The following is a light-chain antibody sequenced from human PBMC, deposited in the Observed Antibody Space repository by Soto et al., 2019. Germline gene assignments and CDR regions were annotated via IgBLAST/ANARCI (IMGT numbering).Light chain of an antibody. Sequence: QSVLTQPASVSGSPGQSITISCTGTSSDVGGYNYVSWYQQHPGKAPKLMIYDVSNRPSGVSNRFSGSKSGNTASLTISGLQAEDEADYYCSSYTSSSTLGVFGEGPSSPS. CDR2: DVS. V-gene: IGLV2-14*01. CDR1: SSDVGGYNY. CDR3: SSYTSSSTLGV. J-gene: IGLJ3*02.